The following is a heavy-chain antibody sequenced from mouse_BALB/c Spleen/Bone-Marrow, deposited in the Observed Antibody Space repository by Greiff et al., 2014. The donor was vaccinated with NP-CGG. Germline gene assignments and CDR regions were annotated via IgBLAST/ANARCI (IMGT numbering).Heavy chain of an antibody. Sequence: EVQLQQSGPELMKPGASVRISCKASGYSFTSYYMHWVKQSHGKSLEWIGYIDPFNGGTSYNQKFKGKATLTVDKSSSTAYMHLSGLTSEDSAVYYCARGPYGNYFDYWGQGTTLTVSS. V-gene: IGHV1-28*01. CDR1: GYSFTSYY. D-gene: IGHD2-1*01. CDR2: IDPFNGGT. CDR3: ARGPYGNYFDY. J-gene: IGHJ2*01.